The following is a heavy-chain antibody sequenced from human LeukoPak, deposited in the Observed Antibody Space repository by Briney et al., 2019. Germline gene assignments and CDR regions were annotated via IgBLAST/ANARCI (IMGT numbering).Heavy chain of an antibody. CDR1: GGSFSGYY. Sequence: SETLSLTCAVYGGSFSGYYWSWIRQPPGKGLEWIGEINHSGSTNYNPSLKSRVTISVDTSKNQFSLKLSSVTAADTAVYYCARRRYSYGPFGYWGQGTLVTVSS. V-gene: IGHV4-34*01. D-gene: IGHD5-18*01. CDR2: INHSGST. CDR3: ARRRYSYGPFGY. J-gene: IGHJ4*02.